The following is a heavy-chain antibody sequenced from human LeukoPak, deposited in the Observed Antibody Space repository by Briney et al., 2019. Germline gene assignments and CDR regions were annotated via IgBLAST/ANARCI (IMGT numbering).Heavy chain of an antibody. V-gene: IGHV3-74*01. CDR2: IDSDGSGA. J-gene: IGHJ5*02. D-gene: IGHD3-10*01. Sequence: GGSLRLSCVASGFTFSTYWMHRVRQAPGMGLVWVSRIDSDGSGASYADSVKGRFTISRDNAKNTLYLQMNSLRAEDTAVYYCARIGPSGSGSYFFLDPWGQGTLVTVSS. CDR1: GFTFSTYW. CDR3: ARIGPSGSGSYFFLDP.